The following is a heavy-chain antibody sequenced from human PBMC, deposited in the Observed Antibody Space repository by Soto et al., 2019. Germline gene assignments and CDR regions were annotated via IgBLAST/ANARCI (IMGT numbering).Heavy chain of an antibody. CDR2: IYYSGTT. V-gene: IGHV4-31*01. CDR1: GGSISSGGYY. J-gene: IGHJ6*02. CDR3: AASCVGCGGFNYYGMDV. D-gene: IGHD2-21*01. Sequence: QVQLQESGPGLVKPSQTLSLTCTVSGGSISSGGYYWNWIRQHPGKGLEWIGYIYYSGTTYYNPSLKSQVTISVDTSKNQFSLKLSSVTAADTAVYYCAASCVGCGGFNYYGMDVWGQGTTVTVSS.